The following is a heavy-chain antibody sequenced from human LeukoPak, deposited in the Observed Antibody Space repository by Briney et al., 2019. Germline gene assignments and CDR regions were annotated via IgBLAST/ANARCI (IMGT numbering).Heavy chain of an antibody. CDR1: GYTLTELS. J-gene: IGHJ4*02. Sequence: ASVKVSCKVSGYTLTELSMHWVRQAPGKGLEWMGGFDPEDGETIYAQKFQGRVTITADKSTSTAYMELSSLRSEDTAVYYCATPYYYDSSGYYHFDYWGQGTLVTVSS. CDR2: FDPEDGET. V-gene: IGHV1-24*01. D-gene: IGHD3-22*01. CDR3: ATPYYYDSSGYYHFDY.